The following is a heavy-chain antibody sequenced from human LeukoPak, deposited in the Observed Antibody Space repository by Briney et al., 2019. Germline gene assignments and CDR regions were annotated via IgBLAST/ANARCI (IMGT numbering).Heavy chain of an antibody. V-gene: IGHV4-38-2*01. D-gene: IGHD3-3*02. Sequence: SETLSLTCAVSGYSISSGYYWGWIRPPPGKGLEWIGSIYHSGSTYYNPSLKSRVTISVDTSKNQLSLKLSSVTAADTAVYYCARADHFGSGYFDYWGQGTLVTVSS. CDR1: GYSISSGYY. CDR3: ARADHFGSGYFDY. CDR2: IYHSGST. J-gene: IGHJ4*02.